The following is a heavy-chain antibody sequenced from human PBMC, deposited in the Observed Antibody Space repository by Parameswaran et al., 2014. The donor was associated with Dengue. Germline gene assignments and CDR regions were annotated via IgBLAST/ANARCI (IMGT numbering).Heavy chain of an antibody. CDR3: AKLPSQWERNGSGGHAFDI. CDR2: ISGSGGST. D-gene: IGHD1-26*01. J-gene: IGHJ3*02. CDR1: GFTFSSYA. Sequence: QAGGSLRLSCAASGFTFSSYAMSWVRQAPGKGLEWVSAISGSGGSTYYADSVKGRFTISRDNSKNTLYLQMNSLRAEDTAVYYCAKLPSQWERNGSGGHAFDIWGQGTMVTVSS. V-gene: IGHV3-23*01.